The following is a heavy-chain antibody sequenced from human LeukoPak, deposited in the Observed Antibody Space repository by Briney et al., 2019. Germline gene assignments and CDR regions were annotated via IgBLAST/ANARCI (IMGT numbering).Heavy chain of an antibody. CDR2: ISWNSGSI. CDR1: GFTFSDYA. CDR3: VKVSGYSYGYFDF. Sequence: GGSLRLSCAASGFTFSDYAMHWVRQAPGKGLEWVSGISWNSGSIDYADSVKGRFTITRDNAKKSLNLQMNSLRPEDTALYYCVKVSGYSYGYFDFWGQGTLVTVSS. D-gene: IGHD5-18*01. V-gene: IGHV3-9*01. J-gene: IGHJ4*02.